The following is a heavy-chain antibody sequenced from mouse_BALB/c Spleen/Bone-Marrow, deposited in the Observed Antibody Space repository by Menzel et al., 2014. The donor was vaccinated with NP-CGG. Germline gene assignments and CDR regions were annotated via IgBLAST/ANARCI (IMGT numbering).Heavy chain of an antibody. CDR1: GYTFTRYT. CDR3: TIRYYAMDY. CDR2: IIPNSGYT. D-gene: IGHD1-1*01. Sequence: QVHLQQSGAELARPGASVKMSCQASGYTFTRYTMHWVKQRPGQGLEWIGYIIPNSGYTNYNQKFKDKATLTADKSSSTAYMQLSSLTSEDSAVYYCTIRYYAMDYWGQGTSVTVSS. J-gene: IGHJ4*01. V-gene: IGHV1-4*01.